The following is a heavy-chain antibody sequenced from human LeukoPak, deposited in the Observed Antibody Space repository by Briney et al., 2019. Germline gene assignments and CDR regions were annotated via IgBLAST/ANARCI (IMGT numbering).Heavy chain of an antibody. CDR3: ARDRGGSYPNYMDV. D-gene: IGHD1-26*01. CDR1: GYTFTGYY. V-gene: IGHV1-2*04. CDR2: INPNSGGT. Sequence: ASVKVSCKASGYTFTGYYMHWVRQAPGQGLEWMGWINPNSGGTNYAQKFQGWVTMTRDTSISTAYMELSRLRSDDTAVYYCARDRGGSYPNYMDVWGKGTTVTVSS. J-gene: IGHJ6*03.